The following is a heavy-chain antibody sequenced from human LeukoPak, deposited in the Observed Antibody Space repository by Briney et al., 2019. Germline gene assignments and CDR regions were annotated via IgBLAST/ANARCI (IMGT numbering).Heavy chain of an antibody. J-gene: IGHJ4*02. V-gene: IGHV3-23*01. Sequence: PGGSLRLSCAASGFTFSSYAMSWVRQAPGKGLEWVSAISGSGGSTYYADSVKGRFTISRDNSKNTLYLQMNSLRAEDTAVYYCAKGSYDFWSGYYTEDYFDYWGQGTLVTVSS. CDR2: ISGSGGST. CDR3: AKGSYDFWSGYYTEDYFDY. CDR1: GFTFSSYA. D-gene: IGHD3-3*01.